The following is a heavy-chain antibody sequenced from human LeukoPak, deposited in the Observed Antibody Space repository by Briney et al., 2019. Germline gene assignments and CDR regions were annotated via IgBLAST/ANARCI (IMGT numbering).Heavy chain of an antibody. CDR1: GGTFSSYA. V-gene: IGHV1-69*13. CDR2: NIPIFGAA. J-gene: IGHJ6*04. Sequence: ASVRLSCTASGGTFSSYAISWVRQAPGQGLEWMGGNIPIFGAANYAQKLQGRVTITADESTSTAYMELSSLRSEDTAVYYCASSIYDILTGYYPHYYYYYGMDVWGKGTTVTVSS. CDR3: ASSIYDILTGYYPHYYYYYGMDV. D-gene: IGHD3-9*01.